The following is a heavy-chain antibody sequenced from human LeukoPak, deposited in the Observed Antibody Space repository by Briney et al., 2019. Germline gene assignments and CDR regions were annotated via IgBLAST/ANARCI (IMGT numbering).Heavy chain of an antibody. D-gene: IGHD5-18*01. V-gene: IGHV3-9*01. CDR1: GFTFDDYA. CDR3: ATGIQLWWTFDS. CDR2: ISWNSGSI. Sequence: GGSLRLSCATSGFTFDDYAMHWVRHAPGKGLEWVSGISWNSGSIGYADSVKGRFTISRDNAKNSLYLQMNSLRAEDTALYYCATGIQLWWTFDSWGQGTLVTVSS. J-gene: IGHJ4*02.